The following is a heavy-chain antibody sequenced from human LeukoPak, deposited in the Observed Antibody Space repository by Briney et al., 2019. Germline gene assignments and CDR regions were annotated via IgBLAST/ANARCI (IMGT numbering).Heavy chain of an antibody. J-gene: IGHJ4*02. V-gene: IGHV4-34*01. CDR2: INHSGST. CDR3: ARDNGLGTSSWWFFDY. CDR1: GGSFSGYY. D-gene: IGHD6-13*01. Sequence: PSETLSLTCAVYGGSFSGYYWSWIRQPPGKGLAWIGEINHSGSTNYNPSLKSRVTISVDTSKNQFSLKLSSVIAADTAVYYCARDNGLGTSSWWFFDYWGQGTLVTVSS.